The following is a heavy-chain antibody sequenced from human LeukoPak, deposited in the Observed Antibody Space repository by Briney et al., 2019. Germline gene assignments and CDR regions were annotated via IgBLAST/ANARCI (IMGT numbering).Heavy chain of an antibody. Sequence: PGGSLRLSCEVSGFTFSSYAMTWVRQVPGRGLEWLACMTASSVTFYYADSVRGRFTISRDNARNSLFLQMNSLTVEDTAVYYCARSLSGYDPLSAFWGQGTLVTVSS. D-gene: IGHD5-12*01. CDR1: GFTFSSYA. J-gene: IGHJ4*02. V-gene: IGHV3-48*03. CDR3: ARSLSGYDPLSAF. CDR2: MTASSVTF.